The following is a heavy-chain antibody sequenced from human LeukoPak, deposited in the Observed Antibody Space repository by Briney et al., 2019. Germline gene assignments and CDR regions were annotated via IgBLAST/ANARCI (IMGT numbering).Heavy chain of an antibody. Sequence: TSETLSLTCTVSGGSISSSSYYWGWIRQPPGKGLEWIGSIYYSGSPHYNPSLKSRVTIFVDTSKNQFSLKLSSVTAADTAVYYCARPAVTGTSPDWYFDLWGRGTLVAVSS. V-gene: IGHV4-39*01. D-gene: IGHD6-19*01. CDR2: IYYSGSP. CDR3: ARPAVTGTSPDWYFDL. CDR1: GGSISSSSYY. J-gene: IGHJ2*01.